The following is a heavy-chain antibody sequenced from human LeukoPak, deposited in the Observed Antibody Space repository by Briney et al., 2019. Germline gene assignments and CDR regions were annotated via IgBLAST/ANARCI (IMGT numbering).Heavy chain of an antibody. CDR2: IAYSGST. D-gene: IGHD5-18*01. CDR1: GGSITGSDYY. Sequence: SETLSLTCTVSGGSITGSDYYWSCIRQPPENGLEWIGSIAYSGSTYYNTSLRSRVTISVDTSKNQFSLKLNSVTATDTSVYYCASLRLGGSTYAYSDYWGQGTQVTVSS. J-gene: IGHJ4*02. CDR3: ASLRLGGSTYAYSDY. V-gene: IGHV4-39*01.